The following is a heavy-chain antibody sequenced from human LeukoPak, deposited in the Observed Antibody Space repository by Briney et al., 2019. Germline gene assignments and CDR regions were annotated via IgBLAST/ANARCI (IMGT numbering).Heavy chain of an antibody. J-gene: IGHJ5*02. V-gene: IGHV4-59*08. CDR3: ARHPSAMTRFDP. D-gene: IGHD2-2*01. CDR2: IFYSGST. Sequence: SETLSVTCTVSSGSISSYYWSWIRQPPGKGLEWIGYIFYSGSTNYNPSLKSRVTISVDTSKNQFSLKLSSLTAADTAVYYCARHPSAMTRFDPWGQGILGSVSS. CDR1: SGSISSYY.